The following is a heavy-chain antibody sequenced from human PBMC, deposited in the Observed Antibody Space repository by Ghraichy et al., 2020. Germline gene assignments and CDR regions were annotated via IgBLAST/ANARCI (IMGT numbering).Heavy chain of an antibody. CDR3: ATYTMVTKYFHF. V-gene: IGHV3-23*01. J-gene: IGHJ4*02. Sequence: GESLNISCAASGFTFSSYAMSWVRQAPGKGLEWVSDISGSGSSTYLADSVKGRFIISRDTSRNTLYLQMNRLRAEDTAVYYCATYTMVTKYFHFWGQGTLVTVSS. D-gene: IGHD4-23*01. CDR1: GFTFSSYA. CDR2: ISGSGSST.